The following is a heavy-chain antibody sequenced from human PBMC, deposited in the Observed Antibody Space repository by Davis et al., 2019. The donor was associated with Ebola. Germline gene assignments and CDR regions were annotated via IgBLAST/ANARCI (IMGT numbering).Heavy chain of an antibody. D-gene: IGHD2-21*01. CDR2: IHHGGSA. CDR3: ARDTRPCGGDCYDDTFDM. V-gene: IGHV4-59*11. Sequence: PSETLSLTCTVSGVSITTRFWSWIRQSPGKGLDWVGYIHHGGSANSNPSLKSRATFSIDTSKSQVSLKLTSVTAADTAVYYCARDTRPCGGDCYDDTFDMWGQGTMVIVSS. J-gene: IGHJ3*02. CDR1: GVSITTRF.